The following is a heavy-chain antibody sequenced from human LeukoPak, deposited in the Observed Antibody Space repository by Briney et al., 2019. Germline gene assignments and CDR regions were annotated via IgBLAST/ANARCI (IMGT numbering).Heavy chain of an antibody. CDR3: ARPMVRGVSRWFDP. D-gene: IGHD3-10*01. J-gene: IGHJ5*02. CDR1: GYSISSGYY. Sequence: PSETLSLTCTVSGYSISSGYYWGWIRQPPGKGLEWIGSIYHSGSTYYNPSLKSRVTISVDTSKNQFSLKLSSVTAADTAVYYCARPMVRGVSRWFDPWGQGTLVTVSS. CDR2: IYHSGST. V-gene: IGHV4-38-2*02.